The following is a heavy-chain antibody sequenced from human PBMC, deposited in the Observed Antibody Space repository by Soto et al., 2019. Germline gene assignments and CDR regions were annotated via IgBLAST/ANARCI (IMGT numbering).Heavy chain of an antibody. CDR3: AKDLRGSN. Sequence: EVQLLESGGDLVQPGGSLRLSCAASGFTFSRYAMSWVRQAPGKGLEWVSGISGGGDSTYYADSVKGRFTISRDNSKNTLYLQMNSLRVEDTAVYYCAKDLRGSNWGQGTLVTVSS. V-gene: IGHV3-23*01. J-gene: IGHJ4*02. D-gene: IGHD1-26*01. CDR1: GFTFSRYA. CDR2: ISGGGDST.